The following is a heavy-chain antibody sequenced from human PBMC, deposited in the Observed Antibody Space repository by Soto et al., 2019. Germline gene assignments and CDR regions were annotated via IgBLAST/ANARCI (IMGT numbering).Heavy chain of an antibody. CDR3: ARVGDYSYYGMDV. J-gene: IGHJ6*02. V-gene: IGHV1-69*10. CDR1: GGTFSSYA. CDR2: IIPILGAA. Sequence: SVKVSCKASGGTFSSYAISWVRQAPGQGLEWMGGIIPILGAANYAQKFQGRVTITADKSTSTAYMELSSLRSEDTAVYYCARVGDYSYYGMDVWGQGTTVTVSS.